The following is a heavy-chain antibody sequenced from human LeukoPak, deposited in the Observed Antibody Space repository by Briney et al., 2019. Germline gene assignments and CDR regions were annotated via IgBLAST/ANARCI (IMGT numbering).Heavy chain of an antibody. D-gene: IGHD6-25*01. CDR3: ATKRADYFDY. CDR2: IYYSGST. J-gene: IGHJ4*02. Sequence: SETLSLTCTVSGGSISSYYWSRIRQPPGKGLEWIGYIYYSGSTNYNPSLKSRVTISVDTSKNQFSLKLSSVTAADTAVYYCATKRADYFDYWGQGTLVTVSS. V-gene: IGHV4-59*01. CDR1: GGSISSYY.